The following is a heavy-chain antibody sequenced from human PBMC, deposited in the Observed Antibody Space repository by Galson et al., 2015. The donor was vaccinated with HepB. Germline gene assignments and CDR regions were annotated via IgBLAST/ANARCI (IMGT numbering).Heavy chain of an antibody. CDR2: VRSKTSNYAA. V-gene: IGHV3-73*01. J-gene: IGHJ4*02. CDR3: VRMGDLSGYSSR. CDR1: GFDFSGSA. Sequence: SLRLSCAASGFDFSGSAIHWVRQASGKGPEWIGRVRSKTSNYAALYVQSLKGRFTISRDDSKNMAYLHMRSLKTDDTAVYYCVRMGDLSGYSSRWSQGTLVTVSS. D-gene: IGHD6-13*01.